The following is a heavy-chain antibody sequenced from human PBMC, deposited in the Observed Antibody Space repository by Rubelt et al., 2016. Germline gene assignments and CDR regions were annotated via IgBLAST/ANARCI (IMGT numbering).Heavy chain of an antibody. CDR3: VRHPARSSGGKGFDV. D-gene: IGHD2-15*01. CDR1: GGSFSGYS. J-gene: IGHJ3*01. V-gene: IGHV4-34*11. Sequence: QVQLQQWGAGLLKPSETLSLTCAVYGGSFSGYSWTWFRQPPGKGLEWIGYVYATGSTNYNPSLKGRLTISVDPSKNTFFLNLGAVTAADTAVYYCVRHPARSSGGKGFDVWGQGTMVAVSS. CDR2: VYATGST.